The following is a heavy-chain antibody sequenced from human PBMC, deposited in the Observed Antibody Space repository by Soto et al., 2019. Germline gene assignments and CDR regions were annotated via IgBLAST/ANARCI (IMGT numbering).Heavy chain of an antibody. CDR2: ISSNGGST. Sequence: GGSLRLSCSASGFTFSSYAMHWVRQAPGKGLEYVSAISSNGGSTYYADSVKGRFTISRDNSKNTLYLQMSSLRAEDTAVYYCVKDFDYDFWSGYGIDYWGQGTLVTVSS. D-gene: IGHD3-3*01. V-gene: IGHV3-64D*08. CDR1: GFTFSSYA. CDR3: VKDFDYDFWSGYGIDY. J-gene: IGHJ4*02.